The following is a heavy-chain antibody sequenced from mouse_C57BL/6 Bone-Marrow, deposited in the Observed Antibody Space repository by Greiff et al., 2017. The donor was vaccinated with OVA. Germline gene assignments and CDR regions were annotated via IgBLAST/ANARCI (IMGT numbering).Heavy chain of an antibody. J-gene: IGHJ2*01. CDR1: GYTFTDYY. V-gene: IGHV1-76*01. CDR3: ARETHY. CDR2: IYPGSGNT. Sequence: QVQLQQSGAELVRPGASVKLSCKASGYTFTDYYINWVKQRPGQGLEWIARIYPGSGNTYYNEKFKGKATLTAEKSSSTAYMQLSSLTSEDSAVYICARETHYWGQGTTLTVSS.